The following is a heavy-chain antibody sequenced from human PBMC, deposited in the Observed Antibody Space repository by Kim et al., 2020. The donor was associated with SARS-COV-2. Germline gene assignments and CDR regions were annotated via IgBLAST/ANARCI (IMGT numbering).Heavy chain of an antibody. J-gene: IGHJ6*02. Sequence: GGSLRLSCGASGFTFSNAWMSWVRQAPGKGLEWVGRIKSKTDGGTTDYAAPVKGRFTISRDDSKNTMYLQMNSLKTEDTAVYYCATRRYDFWSDPRSYYYDGLDDWGQGTTVTVSS. CDR2: IKSKTDGGTT. V-gene: IGHV3-15*01. CDR3: ATRRYDFWSDPRSYYYDGLDD. CDR1: GFTFSNAW. D-gene: IGHD3-3*01.